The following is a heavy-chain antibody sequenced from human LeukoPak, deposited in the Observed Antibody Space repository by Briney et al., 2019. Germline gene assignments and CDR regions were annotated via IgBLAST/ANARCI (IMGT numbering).Heavy chain of an antibody. D-gene: IGHD3-10*01. CDR1: GDSISSSRYY. J-gene: IGHJ4*02. CDR2: IYYSGST. Sequence: SETLSLTCTVSGDSISSSRYYWGWIRQPPGKGLEWIANIYYSGSTYYNPSLKSRVTISVDTSKNQFSLKLSSVTAADTAVYYCARVSTYHYGSGSYSLGYYFDYWGQGTLVTVSS. CDR3: ARVSTYHYGSGSYSLGYYFDY. V-gene: IGHV4-39*07.